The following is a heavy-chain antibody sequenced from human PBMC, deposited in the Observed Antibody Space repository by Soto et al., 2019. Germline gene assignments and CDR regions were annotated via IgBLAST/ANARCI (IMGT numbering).Heavy chain of an antibody. V-gene: IGHV1-3*01. Sequence: QVQLVQSGAEVKKPGASVKVSCKASGYTFTSYAMHWVRQAPGQRLEWMGWINAGNGNTKYSQKFQGRVTITRDTSESTAYMELSSLRSEDTAVYYCARALGAISGPDYYMDVWGKGTTVTVSS. J-gene: IGHJ6*03. D-gene: IGHD3-10*01. CDR1: GYTFTSYA. CDR2: INAGNGNT. CDR3: ARALGAISGPDYYMDV.